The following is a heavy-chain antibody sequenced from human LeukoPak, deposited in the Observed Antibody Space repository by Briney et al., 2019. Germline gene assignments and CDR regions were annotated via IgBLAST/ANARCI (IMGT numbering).Heavy chain of an antibody. Sequence: PGGSLRLSCAASGFTFSSYGMHWVRQAPGKGLEWVAFIRYDGSNKYYADSVKGRFTISRDNSKNTLYLQMNSLRAEDTAVYYCAKVGQQLDTTNHWGQGTLVTVSS. CDR1: GFTFSSYG. J-gene: IGHJ5*02. CDR3: AKVGQQLDTTNH. CDR2: IRYDGSNK. D-gene: IGHD6-13*01. V-gene: IGHV3-30*02.